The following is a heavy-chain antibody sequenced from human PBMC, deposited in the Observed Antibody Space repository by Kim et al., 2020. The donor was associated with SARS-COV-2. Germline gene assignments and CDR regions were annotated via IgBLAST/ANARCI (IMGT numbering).Heavy chain of an antibody. CDR1: GFTFSSYW. CDR3: ARDLVVVSSLYYYYGLDV. D-gene: IGHD2-15*01. CDR2: IKQDGSEK. Sequence: GGSLRLSCAASGFTFSSYWMSWVRQAPGKGLEWVANIKQDGSEKYYVDSVKGRFTISRDNAKNSLYLQMNSLRAEDTAVYYCARDLVVVSSLYYYYGLDVWGQGTTVTLSS. V-gene: IGHV3-7*01. J-gene: IGHJ6*02.